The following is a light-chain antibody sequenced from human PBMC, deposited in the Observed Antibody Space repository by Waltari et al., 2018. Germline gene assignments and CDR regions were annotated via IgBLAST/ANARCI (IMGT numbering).Light chain of an antibody. Sequence: DIVMTQSQDSLAVSLGERGTINCKSSQSLLYISNNKKYLAWYQQKAGQPPKLLIYWASTRESGVPDRFSGSGSGTDFTLTISALQAEDVAVYYCQQYYSRPYTCGQGTRLEIK. V-gene: IGKV4-1*01. CDR3: QQYYSRPYT. CDR2: WAS. CDR1: QSLLYISNNKKY. J-gene: IGKJ2*01.